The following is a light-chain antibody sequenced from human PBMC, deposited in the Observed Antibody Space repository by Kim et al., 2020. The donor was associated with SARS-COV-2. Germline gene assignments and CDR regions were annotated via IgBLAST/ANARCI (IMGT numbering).Light chain of an antibody. CDR1: QGIGSY. J-gene: IGKJ4*01. CDR3: QQTDSFPL. V-gene: IGKV1-12*01. Sequence: DIQMTQSPSSVSASVGDRVTITCRASQGIGSYLAWYQQKPGKAPKLLIHAASTLQDGIPSRFSGSGSGKDFTLTISSLQPEDFATYFCQQTDSFPLFGGGTKVDIK. CDR2: AAS.